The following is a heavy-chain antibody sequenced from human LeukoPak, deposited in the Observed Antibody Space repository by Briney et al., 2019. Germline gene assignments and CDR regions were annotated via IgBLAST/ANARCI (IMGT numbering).Heavy chain of an antibody. V-gene: IGHV1-3*03. Sequence: ASVKVSCKASGYTFTSYAMHWVRQAPGQRLEWMGWINAGNGNTKYSQEFQGRVTITRDTSASTAYMELSSLRSEDMAVYYCARALGYCSGGSCYSPIDPWGQGTLVTVPS. D-gene: IGHD2-15*01. CDR2: INAGNGNT. CDR3: ARALGYCSGGSCYSPIDP. CDR1: GYTFTSYA. J-gene: IGHJ5*02.